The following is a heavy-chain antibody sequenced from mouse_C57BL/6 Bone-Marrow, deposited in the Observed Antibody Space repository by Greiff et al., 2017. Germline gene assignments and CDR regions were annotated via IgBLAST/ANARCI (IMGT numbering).Heavy chain of an antibody. D-gene: IGHD2-5*01. J-gene: IGHJ3*01. CDR3: ARAYYSKGWFAY. Sequence: QVQLKQPGAELVKPGASVKLSCKASGYTFTSYWMQWVKQRPGQGLEWIGEIDPSDSYTNYNQKFKGKATLTVDTSSSTAYMQLSSLTSEDSAVYYCARAYYSKGWFAYWGQGTLVTVSA. V-gene: IGHV1-50*01. CDR2: IDPSDSYT. CDR1: GYTFTSYW.